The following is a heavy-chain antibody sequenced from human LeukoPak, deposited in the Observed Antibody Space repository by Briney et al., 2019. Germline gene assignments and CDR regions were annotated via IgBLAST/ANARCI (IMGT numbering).Heavy chain of an antibody. J-gene: IGHJ2*01. CDR1: GFPFSAYD. CDR3: VRGALPGDNWYFDL. CDR2: FGSAGDT. Sequence: PGGSLRLSCATSGFPFSAYDMPWVRQAPGKGLEWVSAFGSAGDTYYPGAVKGRFTISRDYATDSLYLQMTSLRAGDTAVYFCVRGALPGDNWYFDLWGRGTLVTVSS. V-gene: IGHV3-13*01.